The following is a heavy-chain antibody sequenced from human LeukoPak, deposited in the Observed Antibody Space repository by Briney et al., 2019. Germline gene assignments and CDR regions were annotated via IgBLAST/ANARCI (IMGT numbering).Heavy chain of an antibody. CDR1: GGSFSGYY. D-gene: IGHD3-22*01. Sequence: SETLSLTCAVYGGSFSGYYWSWIRQPPGKGLEWIGYVYNSGSTNYNPSLKSRVTISVDTSMNQFSLRLSSVTAADTAVYYCARADSSGYLRNWFDPWGQGTLVTVSS. J-gene: IGHJ5*02. V-gene: IGHV4-59*01. CDR3: ARADSSGYLRNWFDP. CDR2: VYNSGST.